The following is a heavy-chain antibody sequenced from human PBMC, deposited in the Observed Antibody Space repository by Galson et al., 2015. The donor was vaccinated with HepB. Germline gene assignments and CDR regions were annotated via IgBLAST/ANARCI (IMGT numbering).Heavy chain of an antibody. CDR1: GGTFSSYT. J-gene: IGHJ6*02. Sequence: SVKVSCKASGGTFSSYTISWVRQAPGQGLEWMGRIIPILGIANYAQKFQGRVTITADKSTSTAYMELSSLRSEDTAVYYCARDPPPSTIAVAGTHYYYGMDVWGQGTTVTVSS. V-gene: IGHV1-69*04. CDR2: IIPILGIA. D-gene: IGHD6-19*01. CDR3: ARDPPPSTIAVAGTHYYYGMDV.